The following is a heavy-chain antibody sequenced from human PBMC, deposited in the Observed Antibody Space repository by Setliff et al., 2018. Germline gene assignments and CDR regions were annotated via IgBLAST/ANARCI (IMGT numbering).Heavy chain of an antibody. J-gene: IGHJ4*02. CDR1: GFTISSSA. CDR3: TAPSRERYSSSLTEY. Sequence: LRLSCAASGFTISSSAMSWVRQVPGKGLEWVGRIKSKTVGGTIDYAEPVKGRFTISRDDSKNTLYLQMNSLKTDDTAVYYCTAPSRERYSSSLTEYWGQGTLVTVSS. V-gene: IGHV3-15*01. D-gene: IGHD2-2*01. CDR2: IKSKTVGGTI.